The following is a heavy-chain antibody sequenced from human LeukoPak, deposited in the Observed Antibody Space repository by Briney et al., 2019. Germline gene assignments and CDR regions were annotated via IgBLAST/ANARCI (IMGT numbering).Heavy chain of an antibody. CDR1: GFTFSTHL. V-gene: IGHV3-74*01. Sequence: GGSLRLSCAASGFTFSTHLMHWVRQAPGKGLVWVSRINTDGSITTYADSVKGRFTISRDNAKNTLYLQMNSLRDEDTAVYYCASLGTLVPWGQGTLVTVSS. CDR3: ASLGTLVP. CDR2: INTDGSIT. J-gene: IGHJ5*02. D-gene: IGHD3-9*01.